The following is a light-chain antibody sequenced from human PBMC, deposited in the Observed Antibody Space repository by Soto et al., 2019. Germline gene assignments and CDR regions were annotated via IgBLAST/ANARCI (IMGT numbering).Light chain of an antibody. CDR3: QQYSDWPIT. J-gene: IGKJ5*01. CDR1: QSVRIN. Sequence: EIVMTQSPATLSVSPGERANLSCRASQSVRINVAGYQQKNGQAPSILVYGAATRATAVPDRFSGSGSGTDFTLTITSRQSDDFAVYFCQQYSDWPITFGQGPRLEIK. V-gene: IGKV3-15*01. CDR2: GAA.